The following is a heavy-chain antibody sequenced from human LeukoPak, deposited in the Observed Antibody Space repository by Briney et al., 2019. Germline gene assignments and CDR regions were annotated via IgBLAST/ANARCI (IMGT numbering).Heavy chain of an antibody. CDR3: ARVGGVVPAAPNFDY. J-gene: IGHJ4*02. Sequence: ASAKVSCKASGYTFTGYYMHWVRQAPGQGLEWMGWINPNSGGTNYAQKFQGRVTMTRDTSISTAYMELSRLRSDDTAVYYCARVGGVVPAAPNFDYWGQGTLVTVSS. V-gene: IGHV1-2*02. CDR2: INPNSGGT. CDR1: GYTFTGYY. D-gene: IGHD2-2*01.